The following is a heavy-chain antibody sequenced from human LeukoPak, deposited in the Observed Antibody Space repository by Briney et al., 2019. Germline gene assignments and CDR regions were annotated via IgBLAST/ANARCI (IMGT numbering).Heavy chain of an antibody. CDR3: ARENFDP. J-gene: IGHJ5*02. CDR1: GFTFTRYA. CDR2: ISGSGGST. Sequence: PGGSLRLSCAASGFTFTRYAMTWVRQAPGKGLEWVSGISGSGGSTYYADSVKGRFTISRDNAKNMVYLQMNSLRGEDTAVYYCARENFDPWGQGTQVTVSS. V-gene: IGHV3-23*01.